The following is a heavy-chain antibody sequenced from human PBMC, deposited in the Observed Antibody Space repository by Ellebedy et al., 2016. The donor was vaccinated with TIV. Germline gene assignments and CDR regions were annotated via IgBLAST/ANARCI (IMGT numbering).Heavy chain of an antibody. CDR3: ARSSLDAFDI. CDR1: GGSISSGDYY. V-gene: IGHV4-30-4*01. CDR2: IYYSGST. J-gene: IGHJ3*02. Sequence: LRLSCTVSGGSISSGDYYWSWIRQPPGKGLEWIGYIYYSGSTYYNPSLKSRVTISVDTSKNQFSLKLSSVTAADTAVYYCARSSLDAFDIWGQGTMVTVSS. D-gene: IGHD5/OR15-5a*01.